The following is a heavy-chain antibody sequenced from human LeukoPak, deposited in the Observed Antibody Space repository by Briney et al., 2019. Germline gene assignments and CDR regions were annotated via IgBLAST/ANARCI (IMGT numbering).Heavy chain of an antibody. V-gene: IGHV3-21*01. J-gene: IGHJ4*02. CDR1: GFTFSTYT. Sequence: GGSLRLSCAASGFTFSTYTMNWVRQAPGKGLEWVSSISSTSSSIYYADSVRGRFTISRDNAKNSLYLQMSSLRAEDTAVYYRARSRGLDYWGQGTLVTFSS. D-gene: IGHD3-10*01. CDR2: ISSTSSSI. CDR3: ARSRGLDY.